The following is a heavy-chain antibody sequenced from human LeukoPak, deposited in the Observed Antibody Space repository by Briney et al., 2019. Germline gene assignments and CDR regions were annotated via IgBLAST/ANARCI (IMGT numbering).Heavy chain of an antibody. CDR3: AREGGAYCSSTSCSFEKYNWFDP. D-gene: IGHD2-2*01. Sequence: ASVKVSCKASGYSFTAQYMHWLRQAPRQGLEWMGRINPNSGGTNYAQKFQGRVTMTRDTSISTAYMELSRLRSDDTAVYYCAREGGAYCSSTSCSFEKYNWFDPWGQGTLVTVSS. CDR2: INPNSGGT. V-gene: IGHV1-2*06. J-gene: IGHJ5*02. CDR1: GYSFTAQY.